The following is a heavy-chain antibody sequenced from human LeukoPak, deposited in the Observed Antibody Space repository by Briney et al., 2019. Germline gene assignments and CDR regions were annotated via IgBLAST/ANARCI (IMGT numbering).Heavy chain of an antibody. CDR3: AKEIGTSTVTTVDS. D-gene: IGHD4-17*01. V-gene: IGHV3-23*01. CDR1: GFTFNNYA. CDR2: ISSIGVST. Sequence: GGSLRLSCAASGFTFNNYAMNWVRQAPGKGLEWVSEISSIGVSTFYADSVKGRFTISRDNSKNTLYLQMISLRVEDTALYYCAKEIGTSTVTTVDSWGHGTLVTVSS. J-gene: IGHJ5*01.